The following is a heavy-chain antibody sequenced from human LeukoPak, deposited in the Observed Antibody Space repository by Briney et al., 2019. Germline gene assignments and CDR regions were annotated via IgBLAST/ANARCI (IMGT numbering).Heavy chain of an antibody. D-gene: IGHD6-13*01. CDR3: AREGTGYSSIDYYGMDV. Sequence: GASVKVSCKASGYTFTSYAMHWVRQAPGQRLEWMGWINAGNGNTKYSQKFQGRVTITGDTSASTAYMELSSLRSEDTAVYYCAREGTGYSSIDYYGMDVWGQGTTVTVSS. CDR2: INAGNGNT. V-gene: IGHV1-3*01. CDR1: GYTFTSYA. J-gene: IGHJ6*02.